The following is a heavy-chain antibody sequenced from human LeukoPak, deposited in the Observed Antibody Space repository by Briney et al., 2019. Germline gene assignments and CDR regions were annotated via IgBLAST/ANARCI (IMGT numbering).Heavy chain of an antibody. Sequence: SETLSLTCTVSGGSISSYYWSWIRQPAGKGLEWIGRIYTSGSPDYNPSLTSRVTISIDTSKNQFSLKLTSVTSADTAVYYCARGGASSRYFNSWGQGTLVTVSS. CDR1: GGSISSYY. J-gene: IGHJ4*02. CDR2: IYTSGSP. D-gene: IGHD6-13*01. V-gene: IGHV4-4*07. CDR3: ARGGASSRYFNS.